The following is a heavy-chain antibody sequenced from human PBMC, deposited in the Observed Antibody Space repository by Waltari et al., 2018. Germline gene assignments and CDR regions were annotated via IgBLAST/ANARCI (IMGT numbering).Heavy chain of an antibody. CDR3: ARLVARPRLNFFDY. CDR2: ISAYNGNT. Sequence: GRQAPGQGLEWMGWISAYNGNTNYAQKLQGRVTMTTDTSTSTAYMELRSLRSDDTAVYYCARLVARPRLNFFDYWGQGTLVTVSS. V-gene: IGHV1-18*01. D-gene: IGHD6-6*01. J-gene: IGHJ4*02.